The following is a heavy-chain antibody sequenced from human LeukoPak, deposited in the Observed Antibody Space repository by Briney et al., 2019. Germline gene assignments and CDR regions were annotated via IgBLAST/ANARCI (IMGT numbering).Heavy chain of an antibody. CDR2: ISYDGSNK. CDR1: GFTFSSYA. V-gene: IGHV3-30*04. J-gene: IGHJ5*02. Sequence: GGSLRLSCAASGFTFSSYAMHWVRQAPGKGLEWVAVISYDGSNKYYADSVKGRFTISRDNSKNTLYLQMNGLRAEDTAVYYCARAVTWSDPWGQGTLVTVSS. CDR3: ARAVTWSDP. D-gene: IGHD3-3*01.